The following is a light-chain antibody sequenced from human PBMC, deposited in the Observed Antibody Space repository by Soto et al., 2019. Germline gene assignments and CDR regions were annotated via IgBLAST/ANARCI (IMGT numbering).Light chain of an antibody. J-gene: IGKJ1*01. V-gene: IGKV3-15*01. CDR2: GVS. CDR3: QQYRT. Sequence: EIVMTQSPATLSVSPGERVTLSCRASQSVSSNLAWYQQKPGQAPRLLIYGVSTRATGIPARFSGSGSGTEFTLNISSLQSEDFAVYYCQQYRTFGQGTKVEI. CDR1: QSVSSN.